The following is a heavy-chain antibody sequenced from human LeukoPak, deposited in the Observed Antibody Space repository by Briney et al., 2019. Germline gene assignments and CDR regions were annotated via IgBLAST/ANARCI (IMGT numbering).Heavy chain of an antibody. J-gene: IGHJ4*02. CDR3: ARAKKGVAGLFDY. D-gene: IGHD6-19*01. V-gene: IGHV4-59*01. CDR2: IFYSGST. CDR1: DDSISNDY. Sequence: PSETLSLTCTVSDDSISNDYWSWIRQPPGKGLEWIGYIFYSGSTNYNPSLKGRLTISLDTSKKQLSLKLSSVTAADTAVYYCARAKKGVAGLFDYWGRGILVTVSS.